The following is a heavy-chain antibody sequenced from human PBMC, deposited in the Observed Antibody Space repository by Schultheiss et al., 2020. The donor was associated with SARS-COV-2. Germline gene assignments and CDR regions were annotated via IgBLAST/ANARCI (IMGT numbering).Heavy chain of an antibody. CDR1: GGSISSSSYY. CDR3: ARDGYSYGPYGMDV. J-gene: IGHJ6*02. D-gene: IGHD5-18*01. CDR2: IYHSGST. Sequence: SETLSLTCTVSGGSISSSSYYWGWIRQPPGKGLEWIGEIYHSGSTNYNPSLKSRVTISVDKSKNQFSLKLSSVTAADTAVYYCARDGYSYGPYGMDVWGQGTTVTVSS. V-gene: IGHV4-39*07.